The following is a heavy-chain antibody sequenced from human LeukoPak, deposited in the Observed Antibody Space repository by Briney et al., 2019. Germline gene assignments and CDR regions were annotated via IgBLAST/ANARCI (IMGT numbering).Heavy chain of an antibody. CDR1: GFTVITND. Sequence: GGSLRLSCAASGFTVITNDMTWVRQAPGKGLEWVSVLYSDGNTKYADSVQGRFTISRDNSKNTLYLEMNSLSPDDTAVYYCARGVEPLAANTLAYWGQGTLVTVS. V-gene: IGHV3-53*01. J-gene: IGHJ4*02. CDR2: LYSDGNT. CDR3: ARGVEPLAANTLAY. D-gene: IGHD1-14*01.